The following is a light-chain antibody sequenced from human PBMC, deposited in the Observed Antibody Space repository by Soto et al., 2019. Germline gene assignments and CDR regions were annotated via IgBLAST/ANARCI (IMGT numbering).Light chain of an antibody. V-gene: IGKV3-20*01. CDR2: GAS. J-gene: IGKJ2*03. CDR1: QSVTSTY. CDR3: QQYGSSPYS. Sequence: ETVLTQAPGTQSLSPGERATLSCRASQSVTSTYLAWYQHKPGQAPRLLIYGASSRATGIPDRFSGSGSGTDFTLTISRLEPEDFAVYYCQQYGSSPYSFGQGTKLEIK.